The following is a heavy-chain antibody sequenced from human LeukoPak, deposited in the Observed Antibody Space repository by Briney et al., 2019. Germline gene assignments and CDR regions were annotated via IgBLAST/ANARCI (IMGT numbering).Heavy chain of an antibody. V-gene: IGHV3-30*02. CDR1: GFTFSTYG. D-gene: IGHD2-2*01. Sequence: GGSLRLSCEASGFTFSTYGMHWVRQAPGEGLAWVTFIRYDGSNTFYADSVKGRFTISRDNSKNTLYLQMNSLRAEDTAVYYCAKSLLGYCSSTSCYIKDGMDVWGQGTTVTVSS. CDR2: IRYDGSNT. CDR3: AKSLLGYCSSTSCYIKDGMDV. J-gene: IGHJ6*02.